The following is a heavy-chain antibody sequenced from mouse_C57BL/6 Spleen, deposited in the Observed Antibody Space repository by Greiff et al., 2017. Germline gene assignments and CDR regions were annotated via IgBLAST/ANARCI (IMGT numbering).Heavy chain of an antibody. CDR2: IDPSDSYT. Sequence: VQLQQPGAELVRPGTSVKLSCKASGYTFTSYWMHWVKQRPGQGLEWIGVIDPSDSYTNYNQKFKGKATLTVDTSSSPAYMQLSSLTSEDSAVYYCARRGNEGFAYWGQGTLVTVSA. CDR3: ARRGNEGFAY. CDR1: GYTFTSYW. V-gene: IGHV1-59*01. D-gene: IGHD2-1*01. J-gene: IGHJ3*01.